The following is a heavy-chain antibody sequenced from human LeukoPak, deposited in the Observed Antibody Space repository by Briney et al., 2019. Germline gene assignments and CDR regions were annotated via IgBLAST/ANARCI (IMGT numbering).Heavy chain of an antibody. CDR3: ARELRLYCSTTSCQNWFDP. CDR1: GGSISSYY. CDR2: IYYSGST. D-gene: IGHD2-2*01. Sequence: SETLSLTCTVSGGSISSYYWSWIRQPPGKGLEWIGYIYYSGSTNYNPSLKSRVTISGDTSKNQFSLELSSVTAADTAMYYCARELRLYCSTTSCQNWFDPWGQGTLVTVSS. V-gene: IGHV4-59*01. J-gene: IGHJ5*02.